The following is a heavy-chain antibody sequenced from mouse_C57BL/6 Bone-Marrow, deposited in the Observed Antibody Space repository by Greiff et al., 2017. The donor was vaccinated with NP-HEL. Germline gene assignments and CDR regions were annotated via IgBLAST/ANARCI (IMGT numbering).Heavy chain of an antibody. V-gene: IGHV2-6*01. CDR2: IWGVGST. Sequence: VKVEESGPGLVAPSQSLSITCTVSGFSLTSYGVDWVRQSPGKGLEWLGVIWGVGSTNYNSALKSRLSISKDNSKSQVFLKMNSLQTDDTAMYYCAILYYGSSYGYFDVWGTGTTVTVSS. CDR3: AILYYGSSYGYFDV. D-gene: IGHD1-1*01. J-gene: IGHJ1*03. CDR1: GFSLTSYG.